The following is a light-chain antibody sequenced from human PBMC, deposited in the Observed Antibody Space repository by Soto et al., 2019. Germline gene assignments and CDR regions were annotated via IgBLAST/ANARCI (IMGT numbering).Light chain of an antibody. Sequence: DIVMTQSPDSLAVSLGERATINCKSSPSVLYTSNNKNYLAWYQQKPGQPPNLLIYWASTRESGVPDRFSGSGSGTDFTLTISSLQAEDVAVYYCQQYYSTPFTFGPGTKVDIK. CDR1: PSVLYTSNNKNY. CDR2: WAS. J-gene: IGKJ3*01. V-gene: IGKV4-1*01. CDR3: QQYYSTPFT.